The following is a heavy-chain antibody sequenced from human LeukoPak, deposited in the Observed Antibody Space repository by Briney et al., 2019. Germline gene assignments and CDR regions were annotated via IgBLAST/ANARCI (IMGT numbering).Heavy chain of an antibody. V-gene: IGHV3-23*01. CDR2: ISGSGGST. CDR3: AKDSHGEDGSGSYYYYYYYMDV. D-gene: IGHD3-10*01. J-gene: IGHJ6*03. Sequence: GGSLRLSCAASGFTFSSYGMIWVRQAPGKGLEWVSAISGSGGSTYYADSVKGRFTISRDNSKNTLYLQMNSLRAEDTAVYYCAKDSHGEDGSGSYYYYYYYMDVWGKGTTVTISS. CDR1: GFTFSSYG.